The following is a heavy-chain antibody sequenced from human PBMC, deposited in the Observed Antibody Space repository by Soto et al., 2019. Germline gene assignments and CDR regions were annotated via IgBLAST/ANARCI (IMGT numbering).Heavy chain of an antibody. V-gene: IGHV3-30*18. CDR1: GFTFSSYG. D-gene: IGHD6-13*01. Sequence: GGSLRLSCAASGFTFSSYGMHWVRQAPGKGLEWVAVISYDGSNKYYADSVKGRFTISRDNSKNTLYLQMNSLRAEDTAVYYCAKDGLVGSSWYPYYYYYGMDVWGQGTTVTVSS. CDR2: ISYDGSNK. CDR3: AKDGLVGSSWYPYYYYYGMDV. J-gene: IGHJ6*02.